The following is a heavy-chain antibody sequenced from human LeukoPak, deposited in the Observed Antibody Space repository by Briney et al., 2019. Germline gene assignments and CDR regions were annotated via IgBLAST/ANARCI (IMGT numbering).Heavy chain of an antibody. Sequence: GGALRLSCAASRFSLSSYWMTWVRQAPRKGLEWGANLNTDGSRKFYVDSVKGRFTNPRDNPKNSLYLQMHSLRAEDTALYYCARDAYDDSSESWGQGTLVTVSS. CDR1: RFSLSSYW. CDR3: ARDAYDDSSES. V-gene: IGHV3-7*01. D-gene: IGHD3-3*01. J-gene: IGHJ5*02. CDR2: LNTDGSRK.